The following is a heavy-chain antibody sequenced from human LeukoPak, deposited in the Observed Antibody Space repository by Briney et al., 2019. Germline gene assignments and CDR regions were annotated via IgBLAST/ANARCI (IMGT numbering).Heavy chain of an antibody. CDR2: ISCSGFTI. CDR1: GFTFSDSY. J-gene: IGHJ4*02. V-gene: IGHV3-11*04. D-gene: IGHD1-26*01. Sequence: GGSLRLSCAASGFTFSDSYMNWIRQAPGKGLEWVSYISCSGFTIYYADSVKGRFTISRDNAKKSLYLQMNSLRAEDTAVYYCARDILGSQTPFDYWGQGTLVTVSS. CDR3: ARDILGSQTPFDY.